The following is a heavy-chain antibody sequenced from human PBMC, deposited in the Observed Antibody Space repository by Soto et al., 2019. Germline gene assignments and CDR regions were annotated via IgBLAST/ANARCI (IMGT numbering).Heavy chain of an antibody. V-gene: IGHV3-9*01. J-gene: IGHJ4*02. D-gene: IGHD3-9*01. CDR3: ASGSGYDILAGYYPYFAS. CDR1: GFTFDDYA. CDR2: ISWNSDSI. Sequence: SLTLSCAASGFTFDDYAMHWVRQAPGKGLEWVSGISWNSDSIGYADSVKGRFTISRDNAKNSLYLQMNSLRSEDTAFYYCASGSGYDILAGYYPYFASWGQGTLVTVSS.